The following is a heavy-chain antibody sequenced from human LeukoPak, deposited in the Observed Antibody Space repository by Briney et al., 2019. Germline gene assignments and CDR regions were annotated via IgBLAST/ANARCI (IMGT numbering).Heavy chain of an antibody. V-gene: IGHV3-21*01. CDR2: ISSSNSFI. D-gene: IGHD2-8*01. CDR3: ESRYCTNGVCHFDY. J-gene: IGHJ4*02. CDR1: GFTFSSYS. Sequence: PGGSLRLSCAASGFTFSSYSMNWVRQAPGKGLEWVSSISSSNSFIYYADSVKGRFTISRDNAKNSLYLQMNSLRAEDTAVYYCESRYCTNGVCHFDYWGQGTLVTVSS.